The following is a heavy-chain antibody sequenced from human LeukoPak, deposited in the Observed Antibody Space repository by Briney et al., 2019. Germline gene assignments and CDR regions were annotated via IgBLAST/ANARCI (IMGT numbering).Heavy chain of an antibody. CDR3: TRAGGYDNYLDY. J-gene: IGHJ4*02. D-gene: IGHD5-12*01. CDR1: GCTFGDYG. CDR2: IITKAHESTP. Sequence: SLRLSCTTSGCTFGDYGFNWVRQAPGKGLEWVGFIITKAHESTPQYTPYVQGRYTSSRDDSKGIAYLEMNSLRTEDTAVYYCTRAGGYDNYLDYWGQGTPVTVSS. V-gene: IGHV3-49*04.